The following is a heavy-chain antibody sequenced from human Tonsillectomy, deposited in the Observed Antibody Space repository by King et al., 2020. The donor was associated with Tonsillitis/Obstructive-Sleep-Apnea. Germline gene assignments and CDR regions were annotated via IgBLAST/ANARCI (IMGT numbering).Heavy chain of an antibody. J-gene: IGHJ4*02. V-gene: IGHV3-15*01. Sequence: VQLVESGGGLVKPGGSLRLSCAASGFTFSGAWMTWVRQAPGKGLEWVGRIKSKTDGGTKDYAAPGKGRFTISRDDSKKTLYLQTNSLKTEDTAVYYCTRSSASTHWGQGTLVTVSS. CDR2: IKSKTDGGTK. CDR3: TRSSASTH. CDR1: GFTFSGAW. D-gene: IGHD6-6*01.